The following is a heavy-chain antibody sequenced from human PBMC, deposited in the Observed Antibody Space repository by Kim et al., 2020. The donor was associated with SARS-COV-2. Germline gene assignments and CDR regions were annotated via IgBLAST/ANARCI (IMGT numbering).Heavy chain of an antibody. CDR3: ARGMTTVTPGGMDV. CDR1: GYTFTSYG. CDR2: ISAYNGNT. V-gene: IGHV1-18*01. D-gene: IGHD4-17*01. Sequence: ASVKVSCKASGYTFTSYGIGWVRKAPGQGLEWMGWISAYNGNTNNAQKLQGRVTMTTDTSTSTAYMELRSLRSDDTAVYYCARGMTTVTPGGMDVWGQGTTVTVSS. J-gene: IGHJ6*02.